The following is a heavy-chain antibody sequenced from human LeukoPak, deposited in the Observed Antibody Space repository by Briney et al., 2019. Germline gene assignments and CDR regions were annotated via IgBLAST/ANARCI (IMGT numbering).Heavy chain of an antibody. CDR1: GFIFSAYG. J-gene: IGHJ4*02. CDR3: ARDQIYCTGGYCYFEF. V-gene: IGHV3-74*01. D-gene: IGHD2-8*02. CDR2: IRTDGSST. Sequence: GGSLRLSCAASGFIFSAYGMHWVRQAPGKGLVWVSRIRTDGSSTTYADSVKGRFTISRDNAKNTLYLHMNSLRAEDTAVYYCARDQIYCTGGYCYFEFWGQGTLVTVSS.